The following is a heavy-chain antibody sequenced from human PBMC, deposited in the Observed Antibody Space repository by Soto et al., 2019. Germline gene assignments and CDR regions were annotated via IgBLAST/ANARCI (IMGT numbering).Heavy chain of an antibody. Sequence: GRSLRLSCEASGFTFIGFDMHWVRQPTGKGLEWVSTIGTAGDTYYAVSVKGRFTISRDNAKNSLPLQMNSLRAGDTAVYFCARGQEVGAHFFDSWGQGTQVTVSS. CDR2: IGTAGDT. J-gene: IGHJ4*02. V-gene: IGHV3-13*01. CDR3: ARGQEVGAHFFDS. D-gene: IGHD2-15*01. CDR1: GFTFIGFD.